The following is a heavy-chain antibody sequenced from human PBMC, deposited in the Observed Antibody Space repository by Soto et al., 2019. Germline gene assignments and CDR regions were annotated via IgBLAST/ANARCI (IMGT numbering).Heavy chain of an antibody. CDR1: GVTFSIYG. D-gene: IGHD5-12*01. J-gene: IGHJ6*02. Sequence: HPGGSLRLSCAASGVTFSIYGMHWFRQAPGKGLGWVAVIWYDGSNKYYADSVKGRFTISRDNSKNALYLQMNSLRAEDTAVYYCARELSYRRSTRGHSPDYYYYGMDGWGQGTTVTVSS. V-gene: IGHV3-33*01. CDR3: ARELSYRRSTRGHSPDYYYYGMDG. CDR2: IWYDGSNK.